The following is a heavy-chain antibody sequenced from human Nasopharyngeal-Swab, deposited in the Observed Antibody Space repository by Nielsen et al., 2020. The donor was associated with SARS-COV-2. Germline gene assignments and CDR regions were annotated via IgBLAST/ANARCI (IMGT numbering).Heavy chain of an antibody. J-gene: IGHJ3*01. CDR1: GFTFSNYA. D-gene: IGHD3-3*01. CDR3: AEIFTSLLDDDFDV. Sequence: GESLKISCTASGFTFSNYAMYWVRQAPGKGLEWVSVINSSGGSTHYADSVKGRFTISRDNSKNTLYLQMNSVRAEDTAVYYCAEIFTSLLDDDFDVWGQGTMVTVSS. CDR2: INSSGGST. V-gene: IGHV3-23*01.